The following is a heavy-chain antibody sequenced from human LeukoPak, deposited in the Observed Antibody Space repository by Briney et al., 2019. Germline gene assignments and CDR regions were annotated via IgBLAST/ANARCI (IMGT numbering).Heavy chain of an antibody. CDR2: ISPSSNYI. CDR3: ARLSTYYAFDI. J-gene: IGHJ3*02. Sequence: GGSLRLSCAASGFTFSNYGMNWVRQAPGKGLEWVSSISPSSNYIYYADSVKGRFTISRDNAKNSLYLQMNSLRAEDTAVYYCARLSTYYAFDIWGQGTMVTVPS. CDR1: GFTFSNYG. V-gene: IGHV3-21*01. D-gene: IGHD1-26*01.